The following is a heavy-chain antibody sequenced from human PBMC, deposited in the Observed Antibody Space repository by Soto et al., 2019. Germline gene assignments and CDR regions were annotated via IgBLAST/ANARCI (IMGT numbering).Heavy chain of an antibody. Sequence: QVQLVQSGAEVKKPGSSVKVSCKASGGTFSSYAISWVRQAPGQGLEWMGGIIPIFGTANYAQKFQGRDTITADESTSTGYMERSILRSEETAVYYFSSRYYDRSLGYWGQGTRVTVSS. CDR1: GGTFSSYA. V-gene: IGHV1-69*01. CDR3: SSRYYDRSLGY. CDR2: IIPIFGTA. J-gene: IGHJ4*02. D-gene: IGHD3-22*01.